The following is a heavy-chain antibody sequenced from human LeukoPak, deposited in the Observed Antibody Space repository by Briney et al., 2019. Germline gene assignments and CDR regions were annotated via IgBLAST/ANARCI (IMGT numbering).Heavy chain of an antibody. CDR1: GFTFDDYA. D-gene: IGHD4-23*01. CDR3: ARSNSIDY. J-gene: IGHJ4*02. V-gene: IGHV3-9*01. CDR2: ISWNSGSI. Sequence: GRSLRLSCAASGFTFDDYAMHWVRQAPGKGLEWVSGISWNSGSIGYADSVKGRFTISRDNSKNTLYLQMNSLRAEDTAVYYCARSNSIDYWGQGTLVTVSS.